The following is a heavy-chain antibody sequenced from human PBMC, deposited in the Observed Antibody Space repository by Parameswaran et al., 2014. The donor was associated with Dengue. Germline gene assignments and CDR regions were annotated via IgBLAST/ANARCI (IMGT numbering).Heavy chain of an antibody. Sequence: WVRQAPGQGLEWMGWMNPNSGNTGYAQKFQGRVTMTRNTSISTAYMELSSLRSEDTAVYYCARQKGPNYDFWSGYSFPYYYYGMDVWGQGTTVTVSS. CDR2: MNPNSGNT. J-gene: IGHJ6*02. CDR3: ARQKGPNYDFWSGYSFPYYYYGMDV. D-gene: IGHD3-3*01. V-gene: IGHV1-8*01.